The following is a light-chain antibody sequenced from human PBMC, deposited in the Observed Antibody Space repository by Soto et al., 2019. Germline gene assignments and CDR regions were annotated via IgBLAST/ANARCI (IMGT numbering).Light chain of an antibody. CDR3: QEYGSSPIT. J-gene: IGKJ5*01. CDR2: GAS. CDR1: QSVSSSY. Sequence: EIVLTQSPGTLSLSPGERATLSCRASQSVSSSYLAWYQQKPGPAPRLLIYGASSRATGIPARFSGSGSGTDFTLTISRLEPEDFAVYYCQEYGSSPITFAHG. V-gene: IGKV3-20*01.